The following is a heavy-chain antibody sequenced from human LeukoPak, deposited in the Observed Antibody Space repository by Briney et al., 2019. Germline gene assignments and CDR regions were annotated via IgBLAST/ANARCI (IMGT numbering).Heavy chain of an antibody. D-gene: IGHD3-10*01. Sequence: PSETLSLTCSVSGGSISSYYWSWIRQPPGKGLEWIGYMYYSGSTYYNPSLKSRVTISVDTSKNQFSLKLSSVTAADTAVYYCARDPRLWFGESAGYWGQGTLVTVSS. CDR2: MYYSGST. J-gene: IGHJ4*02. CDR1: GGSISSYY. CDR3: ARDPRLWFGESAGY. V-gene: IGHV4-59*12.